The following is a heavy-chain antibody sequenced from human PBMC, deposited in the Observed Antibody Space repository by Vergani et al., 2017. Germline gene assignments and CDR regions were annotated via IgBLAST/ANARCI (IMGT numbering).Heavy chain of an antibody. V-gene: IGHV3-30*04. J-gene: IGHJ4*02. D-gene: IGHD6-13*01. CDR2: ISYDGSNK. Sequence: QVQLVESGGGVVQPGRSLRLSCAASGFTFSSYAMHWVRQAPGKGLEWVAVISYDGSNKYYADSVKGRFTISRDNSKNTLYLQMNSLRAEDTAVYYCARDQGSIAAVGQNDYWGQGTLVTVSS. CDR1: GFTFSSYA. CDR3: ARDQGSIAAVGQNDY.